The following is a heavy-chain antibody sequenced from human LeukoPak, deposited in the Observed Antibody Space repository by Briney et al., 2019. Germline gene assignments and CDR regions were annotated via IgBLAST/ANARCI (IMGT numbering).Heavy chain of an antibody. J-gene: IGHJ3*02. CDR2: ISYDGSNK. CDR3: AKDLYYYDSSGYLPDAFDI. CDR1: GFTFSSYD. Sequence: PGGSLRLSCAASGFTFSSYDMHWVRQAPGKGLEWVAVISYDGSNKYYADSVKGRFTISRDNSKNTLYLQMNSLRAEDTAVYYCAKDLYYYDSSGYLPDAFDIWGQGTMVTVSS. D-gene: IGHD3-22*01. V-gene: IGHV3-30*18.